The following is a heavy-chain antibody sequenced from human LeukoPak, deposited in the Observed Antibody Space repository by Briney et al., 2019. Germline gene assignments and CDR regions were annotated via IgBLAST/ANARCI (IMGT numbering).Heavy chain of an antibody. J-gene: IGHJ5*02. CDR1: GVSISSSSYS. Sequence: SETLSLTCTVSGVSISSSSYSWGWIRQPPGKGLEWIGSIYYSGSTYYNPSLKSRVTISVDTSKNQFSLKLSSVTAADTAVYYCARDLPEYGSGSYSLPNWFDPWGQGTLVTVSS. V-gene: IGHV4-39*07. CDR2: IYYSGST. CDR3: ARDLPEYGSGSYSLPNWFDP. D-gene: IGHD3-10*01.